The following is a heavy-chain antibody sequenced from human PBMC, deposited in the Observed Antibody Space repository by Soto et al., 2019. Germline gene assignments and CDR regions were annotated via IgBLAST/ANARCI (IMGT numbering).Heavy chain of an antibody. D-gene: IGHD4-17*01. V-gene: IGHV4-39*01. CDR2: IYYSGST. J-gene: IGHJ4*02. CDR3: ARQPYGDYHIFDY. CDR1: GGSISSSSYY. Sequence: QLQLQESGPGLVKPSETLSLTCTVSGGSISSSSYYWGWIRQPPGKGLGWIGSIYYSGSTYYNPSHKSRVTISVDTSKNQFSLKLSSVTAADTAVYYCARQPYGDYHIFDYWGQGTLVTVSS.